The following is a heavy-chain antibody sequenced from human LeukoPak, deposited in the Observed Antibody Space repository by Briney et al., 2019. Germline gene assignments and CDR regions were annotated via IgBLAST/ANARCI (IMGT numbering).Heavy chain of an antibody. V-gene: IGHV4-39*01. CDR3: ARRGIPGRGTTVRWYYYMDV. CDR1: GGSISSSSYY. CDR2: IYYSGST. D-gene: IGHD4-11*01. Sequence: PSETLSLTCTVSGGSISSSSYYWGWIRQPPGKGLEWIGSIYYSGSTYYNPSLKSRVTISVDTSKNQFSLKLSSVTAADTAVYYCARRGIPGRGTTVRWYYYMDVWGKGTTVTVSS. J-gene: IGHJ6*03.